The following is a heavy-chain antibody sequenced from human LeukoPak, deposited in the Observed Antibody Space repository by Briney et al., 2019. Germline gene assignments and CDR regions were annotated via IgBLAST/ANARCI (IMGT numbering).Heavy chain of an antibody. Sequence: ASVKVSCKASGGTFSSYAISWVRQAPGQGLEWMGGIIPIFGTANYAQKFQGRVTITADESTSTAYMELSSLRSEDTAVYYCAREEGIVVVPASSPFDYWGQGTLVTVSS. J-gene: IGHJ4*02. CDR1: GGTFSSYA. CDR3: AREEGIVVVPASSPFDY. V-gene: IGHV1-69*01. D-gene: IGHD2-2*01. CDR2: IIPIFGTA.